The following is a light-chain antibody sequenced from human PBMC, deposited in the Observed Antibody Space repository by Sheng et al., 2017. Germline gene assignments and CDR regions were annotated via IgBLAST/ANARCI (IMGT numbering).Light chain of an antibody. CDR3: QQTYSTPRT. V-gene: IGKV1-39*01. CDR2: DAS. Sequence: DIQMTQSPSSLSASVGDRVTITCQASQDISNYLNWYQQKPGKAPKLLIYDASNLETGVPSRFSGSGSGTDFTLTINSLQPDDFATYYCQQTYSTPRTFGQGTKLE. CDR1: QDISNY. J-gene: IGKJ1*01.